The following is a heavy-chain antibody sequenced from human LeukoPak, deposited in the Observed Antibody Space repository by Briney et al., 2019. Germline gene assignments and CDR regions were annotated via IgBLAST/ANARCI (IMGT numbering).Heavy chain of an antibody. J-gene: IGHJ4*02. CDR1: GFTFDDYA. Sequence: GGSLRLSCAASGFTFDDYAMHWVRQAPGKGLEWVSGISWNSGSIGYADSVKGRFTISRDNAKNSLYLQMNSLRAEDTALYYCAKDSEGYSSGWPDYWGQGTLVTVSS. CDR3: AKDSEGYSSGWPDY. CDR2: ISWNSGSI. D-gene: IGHD6-19*01. V-gene: IGHV3-9*01.